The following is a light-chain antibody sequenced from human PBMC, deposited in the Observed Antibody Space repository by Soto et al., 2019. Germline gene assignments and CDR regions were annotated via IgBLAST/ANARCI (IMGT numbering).Light chain of an antibody. V-gene: IGKV3-15*01. J-gene: IGKJ5*01. CDR2: GAS. Sequence: EIVMTQSPATLSESPGERATLSCRASQSVSSNLAWYQQKPGQAPRLLIYGASTRATGIPARFSGSGSGTDFTLTISRLEPEDFAVYYCQQYGSSRPFGQGTRLEIK. CDR1: QSVSSN. CDR3: QQYGSSRP.